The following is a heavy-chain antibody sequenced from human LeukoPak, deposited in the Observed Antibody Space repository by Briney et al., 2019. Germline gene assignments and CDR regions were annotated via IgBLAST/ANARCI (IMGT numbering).Heavy chain of an antibody. CDR2: ISVYNGNT. CDR1: GYTFTHSG. D-gene: IGHD6-13*01. Sequence: ASVKVSCKASGYTFTHSGISWVRQAPGQGLEWIGWISVYNGNTDYAQKLQDRVTMTTDTPTSTAYMELSSLRSEDTAVYYCARGVIGAAAAGTVANWFDPWGQGTLVTVSS. V-gene: IGHV1-18*01. CDR3: ARGVIGAAAAGTVANWFDP. J-gene: IGHJ5*02.